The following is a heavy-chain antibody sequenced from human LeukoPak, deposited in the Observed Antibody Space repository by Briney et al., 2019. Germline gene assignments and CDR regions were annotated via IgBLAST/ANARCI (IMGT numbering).Heavy chain of an antibody. CDR3: TRGGHDYGGSFDT. V-gene: IGHV4-61*02. CDR2: ISAGGRT. Sequence: SETLFLTCAISGASIASGSYHWDWIRQPAGSRPEYIGRISAGGRTNYNPSLKSRLTISMDTFKNHVSLRLSSVTAADTAVYYCTRGGHDYGGSFDTWGQGILVTVSS. D-gene: IGHD4-23*01. CDR1: GASIASGSYH. J-gene: IGHJ5*02.